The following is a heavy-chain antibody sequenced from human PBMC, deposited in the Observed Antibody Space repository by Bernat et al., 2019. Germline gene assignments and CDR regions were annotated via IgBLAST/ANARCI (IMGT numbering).Heavy chain of an antibody. D-gene: IGHD2-2*01. Sequence: QVQLVQSGAEVKKPGASVKVSCKASGYTFTSYGISWVRQAPGQGLEWMGWISAYNGNTNYAQKLQGTVTMTTDTSTSTAYMELRSLRTDDTAVYYWARAFYCSRTSCYSYYCMDVWGQGTTVTVSS. V-gene: IGHV1-18*04. CDR2: ISAYNGNT. CDR3: ARAFYCSRTSCYSYYCMDV. J-gene: IGHJ6*02. CDR1: GYTFTSYG.